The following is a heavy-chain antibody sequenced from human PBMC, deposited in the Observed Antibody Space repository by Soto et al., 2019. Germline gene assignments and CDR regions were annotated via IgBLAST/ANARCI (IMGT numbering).Heavy chain of an antibody. D-gene: IGHD6-25*01. CDR1: GYTFTAYY. V-gene: IGHV1-2*02. Sequence: QVQMVQSGAEVKEPGASVKVSCKASGYTFTAYYIHWVRQAPGQGLEWMGWINPNSGATKHAQKFQGRVTMTSDSPIRTANMEVSSLRSDDTAVYYCARAAVAAAGSGEYAMDVWGQGTTVTVSS. CDR3: ARAAVAAAGSGEYAMDV. CDR2: INPNSGAT. J-gene: IGHJ6*02.